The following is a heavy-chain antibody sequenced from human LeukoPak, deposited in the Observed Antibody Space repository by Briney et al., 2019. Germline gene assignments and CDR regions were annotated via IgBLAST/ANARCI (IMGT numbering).Heavy chain of an antibody. CDR1: GFTFSSYG. D-gene: IGHD5-12*01. J-gene: IGHJ3*02. V-gene: IGHV3-30*18. CDR2: ISYDGSNK. CDR3: AKDLVATTWGAAFDI. Sequence: GGSLRLSCAASGFTFSSYGMHWVRQAPSKGLEWVAVISYDGSNKYYADSVKGRFTISRDNSKNTLYLQMNSLRAEDTAVYYCAKDLVATTWGAAFDIWGQGTMVTVSS.